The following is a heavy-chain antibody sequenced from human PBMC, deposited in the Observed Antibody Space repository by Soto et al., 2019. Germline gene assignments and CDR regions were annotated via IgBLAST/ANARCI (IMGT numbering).Heavy chain of an antibody. CDR3: ARQVSGYSSSPKGGMDV. CDR2: IYYSGST. J-gene: IGHJ6*02. Sequence: SETLSLTCTVSGGSISSSSYYWGWIRQPPGKGLEWIGSIYYSGSTYYNPSLKSRVTIPVDTSKNQFSLKLSSVTAADTAVYYCARQVSGYSSSPKGGMDVWGQGTTVTVSS. CDR1: GGSISSSSYY. V-gene: IGHV4-39*01. D-gene: IGHD6-6*01.